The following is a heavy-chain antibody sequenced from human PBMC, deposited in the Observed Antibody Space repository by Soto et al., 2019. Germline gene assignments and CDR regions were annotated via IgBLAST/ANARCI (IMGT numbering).Heavy chain of an antibody. CDR3: ARSTTAGYSSSYDY. CDR2: TNTNTGNP. Sequence: ASVKVSCKASGYTFTSYAMNWVRQAPGQGLEWMGWTNTNTGNPTYAQGFTGRFVFSLDTSVSTAYLQICSLKAEDTAVYYCARSTTAGYSSSYDYWGQGTLVTVSS. V-gene: IGHV7-4-1*01. D-gene: IGHD6-19*01. CDR1: GYTFTSYA. J-gene: IGHJ4*02.